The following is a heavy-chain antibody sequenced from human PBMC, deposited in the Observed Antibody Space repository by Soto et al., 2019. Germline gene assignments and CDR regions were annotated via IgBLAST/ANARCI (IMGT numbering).Heavy chain of an antibody. CDR1: GYTFTSYY. CDR2: INPSGGST. Sequence: ASVKVSCKASGYTFTSYYMHWVRQAPGQGLEWMGIINPSGGSTSYAQKFQGRVTISRDNSKNTLYLQMNSLRAEDTAVYYCAKDRGVVVPAAAIDYWGQGTLVTVSS. V-gene: IGHV1-46*01. CDR3: AKDRGVVVPAAAIDY. J-gene: IGHJ4*02. D-gene: IGHD2-2*01.